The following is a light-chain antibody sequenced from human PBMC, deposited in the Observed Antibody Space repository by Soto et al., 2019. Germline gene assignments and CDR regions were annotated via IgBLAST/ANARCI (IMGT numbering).Light chain of an antibody. CDR2: KNS. V-gene: IGLV1-47*01. CDR3: ATWDDSLRSVA. CDR1: SANIGHNY. Sequence: QSVLTQPPSASGTPGQKVTISCSGSSANIGHNYVYWYQLLPGTAPKLLIFKNSERPSAVPDRFSGAKSGTSASLAISGLRSEDEADYYCATWDDSLRSVAFGGGTQLTVL. J-gene: IGLJ2*01.